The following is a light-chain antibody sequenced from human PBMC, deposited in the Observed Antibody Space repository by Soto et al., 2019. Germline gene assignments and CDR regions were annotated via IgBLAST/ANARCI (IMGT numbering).Light chain of an antibody. V-gene: IGLV2-14*03. CDR2: DVS. Sequence: QSALTQSASVSGSPGQSITISCTGTSSDIGGYNYVSWYQQHPDKAPKLMIFDVSNRPSGVSNRFSGSKSGNTASLTIAGLLPEDEADYYFSSYATSSTVAFGGGTKLTVL. CDR1: SSDIGGYNY. J-gene: IGLJ2*01. CDR3: SSYATSSTVA.